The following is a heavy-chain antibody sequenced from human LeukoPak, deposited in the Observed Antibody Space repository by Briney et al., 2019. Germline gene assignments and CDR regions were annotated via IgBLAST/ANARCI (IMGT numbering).Heavy chain of an antibody. V-gene: IGHV4-30-2*01. Sequence: SQTLSLTCTVSGGSISSGGYSWSWIRQPPGKGLEWIGYIYHSGSTYYNPSLKSRVTISVDRSKNQFSLKLSSVTAADTAVYYCARARDRYCSSTSCWDAFDIWGQGTMVTVSS. D-gene: IGHD2-2*01. CDR3: ARARDRYCSSTSCWDAFDI. J-gene: IGHJ3*02. CDR2: IYHSGST. CDR1: GGSISSGGYS.